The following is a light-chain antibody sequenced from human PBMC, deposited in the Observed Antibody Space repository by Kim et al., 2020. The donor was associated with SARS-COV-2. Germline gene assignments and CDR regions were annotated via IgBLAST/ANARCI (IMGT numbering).Light chain of an antibody. J-gene: IGKJ1*01. CDR2: GTS. CDR3: HQYGGSPWT. Sequence: PGDTATLSCRASQRVSSGCVAWYQQKPGQAPRLLIYGTSSRATDIPDRFSGSGSGTDYTLTISGLESEDFAVYYCHQYGGSPWTFGQGTKVDIK. V-gene: IGKV3-20*01. CDR1: QRVSSGC.